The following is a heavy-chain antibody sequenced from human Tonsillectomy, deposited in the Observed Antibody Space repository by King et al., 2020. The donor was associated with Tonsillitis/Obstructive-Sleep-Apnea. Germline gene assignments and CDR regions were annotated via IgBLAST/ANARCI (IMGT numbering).Heavy chain of an antibody. Sequence: TLKESGPTLVKPTQTLTLTCTFSGFSLSTTGVGVGWIRQPPGKALEWLALLYWDDNKRDSPSLKSRLTITKDTSKNQVVLTMTNMDPVDTATYYCAHRMRWFDPWGQGTLVTVSS. CDR2: LYWDDNK. J-gene: IGHJ5*02. V-gene: IGHV2-5*02. CDR3: AHRMRWFDP. CDR1: GFSLSTTGVG.